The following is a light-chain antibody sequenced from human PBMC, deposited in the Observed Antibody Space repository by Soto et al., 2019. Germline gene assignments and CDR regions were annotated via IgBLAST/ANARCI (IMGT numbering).Light chain of an antibody. V-gene: IGLV2-23*02. CDR3: CSYAGSVTYVI. Sequence: QSALTQPASVSGSPGQSITISRTGTRSDIGSYNLVSWYQQHPGKAPKLMIYEVSKRPSGVSTRFSGSKSGNTASLTISGLQAEDEADYYCCSYAGSVTYVIFGGGTKLTVL. J-gene: IGLJ2*01. CDR1: RSDIGSYNL. CDR2: EVS.